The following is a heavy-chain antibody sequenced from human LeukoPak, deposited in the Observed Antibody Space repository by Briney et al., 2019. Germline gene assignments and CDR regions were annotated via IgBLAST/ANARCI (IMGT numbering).Heavy chain of an antibody. CDR2: IRYDGSNK. CDR1: GFTFSTYG. D-gene: IGHD6-6*01. V-gene: IGHV3-30*02. J-gene: IGHJ5*02. CDR3: AKDGGYPYSSSPMGWFDP. Sequence: PGGSLRLSCAASGFTFSTYGMHWVRQAPGKGLEWVAFIRYDGSNKYYADSVKGRFTISRDNSKNTLYLQMNSLRAEDTAVYYCAKDGGYPYSSSPMGWFDPWGQGTLVTVSS.